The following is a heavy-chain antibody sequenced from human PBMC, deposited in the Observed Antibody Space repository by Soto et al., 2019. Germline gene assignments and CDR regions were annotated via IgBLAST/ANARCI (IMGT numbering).Heavy chain of an antibody. CDR2: INPSGGST. J-gene: IGHJ3*02. V-gene: IGHV1-46*01. Sequence: GASVKVSCKASGYTFTSYYMHWVRQAPGQGLEWMGIINPSGGSTSYAQKLQGRVTMTRDTSTSTVYMELSSLRSEDTAVYYCARDRGRGVKQWLVHDAFDIWGQGTMVT. D-gene: IGHD6-19*01. CDR3: ARDRGRGVKQWLVHDAFDI. CDR1: GYTFTSYY.